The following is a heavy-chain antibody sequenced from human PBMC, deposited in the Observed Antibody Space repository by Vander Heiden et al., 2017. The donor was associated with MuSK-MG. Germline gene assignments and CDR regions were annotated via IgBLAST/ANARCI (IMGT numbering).Heavy chain of an antibody. CDR3: ARIVRGFDY. Sequence: QVPLVQSGAEVKKPGASVKVSCKISGYTFTDYYIHWVRQAPGQGLQWMGWINPRREATKYEETFQGRVTMTSDTSISTAYMELTGLKSDDTAVYYCARIVRGFDYWGQGTLVTVSS. V-gene: IGHV1-2*02. J-gene: IGHJ4*02. CDR2: INPRREAT. D-gene: IGHD3-10*02. CDR1: GYTFTDYY.